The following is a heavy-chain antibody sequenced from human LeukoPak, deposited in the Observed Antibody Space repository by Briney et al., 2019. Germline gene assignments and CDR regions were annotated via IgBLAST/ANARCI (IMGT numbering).Heavy chain of an antibody. D-gene: IGHD3-16*02. CDR1: GGSISGYY. Sequence: SETLSLTCSVSGGSISGYYWTWIRQPPGKGLEWIGEINHSGSTNYNPSLKSRVTISVDTSKNQFSLKLSSVIAADTAVFHCARGRYLPLYFDYWGQGTLVTVSS. CDR3: ARGRYLPLYFDY. V-gene: IGHV4-34*01. J-gene: IGHJ4*02. CDR2: INHSGST.